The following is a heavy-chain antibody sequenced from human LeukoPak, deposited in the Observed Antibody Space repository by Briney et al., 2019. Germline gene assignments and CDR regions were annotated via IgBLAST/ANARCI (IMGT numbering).Heavy chain of an antibody. CDR3: ATSPCSGGTCYSGYFDL. D-gene: IGHD2-15*01. J-gene: IGHJ4*02. CDR1: GFAFSSYA. Sequence: GGSLRLSCAASGFAFSSYAMNWVRQAPGKGLEWVSIISGSGVSTYYADSVKGRFTISRDSSRNTLYLQMDSLRAEDTAIYYCATSPCSGGTCYSGYFDLWGQGTLVTVSS. CDR2: ISGSGVST. V-gene: IGHV3-23*01.